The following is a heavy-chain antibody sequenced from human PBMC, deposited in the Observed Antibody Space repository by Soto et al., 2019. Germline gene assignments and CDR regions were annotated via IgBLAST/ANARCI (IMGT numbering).Heavy chain of an antibody. CDR3: AKGLGRSNNLHDY. CDR1: GFTFSSYA. CDR2: ISGSGGST. J-gene: IGHJ4*02. D-gene: IGHD1-20*01. Sequence: GGSLRLSCTASGFTFSSYAMSWVRQAPGKGLEWVSAISGSGGSTYYADSVKGRFTISRDNSKNTLYLQMNSLRAEDTAVYYCAKGLGRSNNLHDYWGQGTLVTVSS. V-gene: IGHV3-23*01.